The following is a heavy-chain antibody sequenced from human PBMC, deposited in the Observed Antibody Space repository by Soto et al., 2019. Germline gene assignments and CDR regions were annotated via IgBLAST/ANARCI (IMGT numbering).Heavy chain of an antibody. J-gene: IGHJ6*03. CDR3: ARLRELRYDYYYMDV. D-gene: IGHD1-26*01. CDR1: GGSFSGYY. CDR2: INHSGST. Sequence: PXXTLSLPFAVYGGSFSGYYWCWILQPPGKGLEWIGEINHSGSTNYNPSLKSRVTISVDTSKNQFSLKLSSVTAEDTAVYYCARLRELRYDYYYMDVWGKGTTVTVSS. V-gene: IGHV4-34*01.